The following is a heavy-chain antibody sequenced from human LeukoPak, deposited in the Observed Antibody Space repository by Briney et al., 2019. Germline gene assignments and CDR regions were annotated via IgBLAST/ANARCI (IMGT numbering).Heavy chain of an antibody. Sequence: GGSLRLSCAASGFTFSSYAMSWVRQAPGKGLEWVSAISGSGGSTYYADSVKGRFTISRDNSKNTLYLQMNSLRAEDTAVYYCAKAPRGPCSTSCQSNWFDPWGQGTLVTVSS. CDR1: GFTFSSYA. J-gene: IGHJ5*02. D-gene: IGHD2-2*01. CDR3: AKAPRGPCSTSCQSNWFDP. V-gene: IGHV3-23*01. CDR2: ISGSGGST.